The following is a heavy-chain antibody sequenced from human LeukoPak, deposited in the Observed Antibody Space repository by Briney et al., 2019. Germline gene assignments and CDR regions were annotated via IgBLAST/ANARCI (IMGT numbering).Heavy chain of an antibody. CDR2: IKSKTHGGTT. Sequence: GGSLRLSCAASGFTFSNAYMNWVRQAPGKGLEWVGRIKSKTHGGTTDYAAAVKGRFTISRDDSKSTLYLQMNSLKTEDTALYYCTTWNYDILTGHSIWGQGTLVTVSS. V-gene: IGHV3-15*07. CDR3: TTWNYDILTGHSI. CDR1: GFTFSNAY. J-gene: IGHJ4*02. D-gene: IGHD3-9*01.